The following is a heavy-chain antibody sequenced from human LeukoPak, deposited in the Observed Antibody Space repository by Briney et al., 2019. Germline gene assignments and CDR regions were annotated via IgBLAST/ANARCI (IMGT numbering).Heavy chain of an antibody. Sequence: ASVKVSCKASGYRFTTYGISWVRQAPGQGLEWMGWISAYNGNTNYAQKLQGRVTMTTDTSTSTAYMELRSLRSDDTAVYYCARDSGSKGYYGMDVWGQGTTVTVSS. J-gene: IGHJ6*02. V-gene: IGHV1-18*01. CDR2: ISAYNGNT. CDR3: ARDSGSKGYYGMDV. D-gene: IGHD3-22*01. CDR1: GYRFTTYG.